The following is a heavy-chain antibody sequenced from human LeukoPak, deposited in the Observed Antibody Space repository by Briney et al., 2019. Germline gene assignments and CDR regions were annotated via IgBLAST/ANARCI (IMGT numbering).Heavy chain of an antibody. D-gene: IGHD3-16*01. CDR2: ITTSRSGTYI. CDR1: GFTFSTYS. Sequence: GGSLRLSCVGSGFTFSTYSMNWVRQAPGRGLEWVSSITTSRSGTYIYYAASVTGRFTISRDNAKNSLFLQMNSLRADNMAVYYCARALGDEPDYYYGVDVWGHGTTVTVSS. CDR3: ARALGDEPDYYYGVDV. V-gene: IGHV3-21*01. J-gene: IGHJ6*02.